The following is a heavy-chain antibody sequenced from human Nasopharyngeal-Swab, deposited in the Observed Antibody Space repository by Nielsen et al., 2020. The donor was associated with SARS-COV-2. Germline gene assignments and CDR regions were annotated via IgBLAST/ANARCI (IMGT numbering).Heavy chain of an antibody. CDR1: GASIAYSTFY. J-gene: IGHJ4*02. V-gene: IGHV4-39*01. CDR2: IYYNGNT. CDR3: VRFSSWYYFDY. Sequence: SETLSLTFTASGASIAYSTFYWAWIRQPPGKGLEWIGNIYYNGNTYQNPSLKSRLTISVDKSKNQFSLQLSSVTAADTAVYYCVRFSSWYYFDYWAQGTQVTVSS. D-gene: IGHD6-13*01.